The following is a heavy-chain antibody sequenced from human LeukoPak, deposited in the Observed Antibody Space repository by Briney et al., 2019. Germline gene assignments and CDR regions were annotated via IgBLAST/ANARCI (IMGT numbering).Heavy chain of an antibody. CDR2: ISYDGSNK. D-gene: IGHD3-22*01. J-gene: IGHJ4*02. Sequence: GGSLRLSCAASGFTFSSYAMHWVRQAPGKGLEWVAVISYDGSNKYYADSVKGRFTISRDNSKNTLYLQMNSLRAEDTAVYYCARDYYDSSGPWDYFDYWGQGTLVTVSS. CDR3: ARDYYDSSGPWDYFDY. V-gene: IGHV3-30*14. CDR1: GFTFSSYA.